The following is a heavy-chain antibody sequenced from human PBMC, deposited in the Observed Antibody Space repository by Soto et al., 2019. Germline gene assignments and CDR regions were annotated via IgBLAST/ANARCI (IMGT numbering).Heavy chain of an antibody. J-gene: IGHJ4*02. CDR1: GFTFSSYA. CDR2: ISGGGGST. D-gene: IGHD3-9*01. V-gene: IGHV3-23*01. CDR3: AKVYDILTAADY. Sequence: EVQLLESGGDLVQPGGSLRLSCAASGFTFSSYAMSWVRQAPGKGLEWVSTISGGGGSTYHADSVKGRFTISRDNSKNTLYLQMNSLRAEDAAIYYCAKVYDILTAADYWGQGTLVTGSS.